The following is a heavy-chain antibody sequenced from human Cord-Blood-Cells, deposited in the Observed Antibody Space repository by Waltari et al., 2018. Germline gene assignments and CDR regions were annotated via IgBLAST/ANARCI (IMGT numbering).Heavy chain of an antibody. CDR3: ARGVVTIFGVVSNFDY. Sequence: QGLEWMGIINPSGGSTSYAQKFQGRVTITRDTSTSTVYMELSSLRSEDTAVYYCARGVVTIFGVVSNFDYWGQGTLVTVSS. D-gene: IGHD3-3*01. V-gene: IGHV1-46*01. CDR2: INPSGGST. J-gene: IGHJ4*02.